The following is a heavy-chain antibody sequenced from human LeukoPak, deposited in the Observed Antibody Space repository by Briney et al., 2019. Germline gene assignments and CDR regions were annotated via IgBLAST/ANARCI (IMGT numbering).Heavy chain of an antibody. CDR3: ARGGYYYDSSGYYNWFDP. D-gene: IGHD3-22*01. CDR1: GGSVSSGSYY. CDR2: IYYSGST. Sequence: PSETLSLTCTVSGGSVSSGSYYWSWIRQPPGKGLEWIGYIYYSGSTNYNPSLKSRVTISVDKSKNQFSLKLSSVTAADTAVYYCARGGYYYDSSGYYNWFDPWGQGTLVTVSS. V-gene: IGHV4-61*01. J-gene: IGHJ5*02.